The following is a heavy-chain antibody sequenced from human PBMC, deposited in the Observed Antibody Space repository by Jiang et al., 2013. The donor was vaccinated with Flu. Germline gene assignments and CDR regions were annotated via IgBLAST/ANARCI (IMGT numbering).Heavy chain of an antibody. J-gene: IGHJ6*03. D-gene: IGHD3-9*01. CDR2: IKSDESVT. V-gene: IGHV3-74*01. Sequence: VQLVESGGGLVQPGGSLRLSCAASGFTFSKYWMHWVRQAPGKGLVWVSRIKSDESVTSYADSVKGRFIISRDNAKNTLYLQMNSLRVEDTAVYYCARALQSSGYYRVRYYYDYMDVWGLGTTVTVS. CDR3: ARALQSSGYYRVRYYYDYMDV. CDR1: GFTFSKYW.